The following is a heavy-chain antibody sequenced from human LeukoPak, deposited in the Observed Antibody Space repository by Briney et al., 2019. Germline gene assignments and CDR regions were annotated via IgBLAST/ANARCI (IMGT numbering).Heavy chain of an antibody. CDR2: INPNSGGT. CDR1: GYTFTGYY. J-gene: IGHJ4*02. CDR3: ARDYDILTGYLELDC. V-gene: IGHV1-2*06. Sequence: GASVKVSCKASGYTFTGYYMHWVRQAPGQGLEWKGRINPNSGGTNYAQKFQGRVTMTRDTSISTAYMELSRLRSDDTAVYYCARDYDILTGYLELDCWGQGTLVTVSS. D-gene: IGHD3-9*01.